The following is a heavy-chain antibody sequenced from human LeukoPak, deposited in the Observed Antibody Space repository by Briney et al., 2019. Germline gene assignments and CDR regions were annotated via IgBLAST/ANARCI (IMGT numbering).Heavy chain of an antibody. V-gene: IGHV1-2*02. CDR1: GYTFTAYY. D-gene: IGHD3-10*01. CDR2: INPNSGGT. Sequence: ASVKVSCKASGYTFTAYYMHWVRQAPGQGLEWMGWINPNSGGTNYAQKFQGRVTMTRDTSISSTYMELNRLRSDDTAVYYCARGRSVTYYHGDDYWGQGTLVTVSS. J-gene: IGHJ4*02. CDR3: ARGRSVTYYHGDDY.